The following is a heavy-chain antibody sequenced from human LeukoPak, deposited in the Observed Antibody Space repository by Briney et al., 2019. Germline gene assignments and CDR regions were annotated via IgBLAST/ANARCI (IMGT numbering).Heavy chain of an antibody. CDR2: ISYDGSNK. CDR3: ARAVRT. J-gene: IGHJ4*02. Sequence: PGGSLRLSCAASGFTFSSYAMHWVRQAPGKGLEWVAVISYDGSNKYYADSVKGRFTISRDNAKNSLYLQMNSLRAEDTAVYYCARAVRTGGQGTLVTVSS. CDR1: GFTFSSYA. D-gene: IGHD6-6*01. V-gene: IGHV3-30-3*01.